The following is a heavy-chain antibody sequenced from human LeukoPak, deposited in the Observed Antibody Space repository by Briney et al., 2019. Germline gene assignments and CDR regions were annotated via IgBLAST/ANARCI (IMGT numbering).Heavy chain of an antibody. CDR2: IYYSGST. CDR1: GGSISSGGYY. V-gene: IGHV4-31*03. J-gene: IGHJ6*04. Sequence: SETLSLTCTVSGGSISSGGYYWSWIRQHPGKGLEWIGYIYYSGSTYYHPSLKSRVTISVDTSKNQFSLKLSSVTAADTAVYYCARSGPAAIRSLYYYYGMDVWGKGTTVTVSS. D-gene: IGHD2-2*01. CDR3: ARSGPAAIRSLYYYYGMDV.